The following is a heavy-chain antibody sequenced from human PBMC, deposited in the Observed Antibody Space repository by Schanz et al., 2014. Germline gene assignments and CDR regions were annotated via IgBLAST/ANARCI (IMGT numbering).Heavy chain of an antibody. Sequence: EVQLLDSGGGLVQPGGSLRLSCAASGFTFNSYAMSWVRQVPGKGLEWLSYIATSSSTRHYADSVKGRVTISRDNAKNSLFLQMNRLRAEDTAVYYCARDGDRFYHNYYMDVWGKGTTXTVSS. D-gene: IGHD4-17*01. J-gene: IGHJ6*03. CDR2: IATSSSTR. CDR3: ARDGDRFYHNYYMDV. V-gene: IGHV3-48*04. CDR1: GFTFNSYA.